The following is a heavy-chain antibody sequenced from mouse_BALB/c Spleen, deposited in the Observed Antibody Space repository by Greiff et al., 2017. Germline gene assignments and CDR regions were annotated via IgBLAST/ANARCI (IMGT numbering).Heavy chain of an antibody. Sequence: EVQRVESGGGLVKPGGSLKLSCAASGFTFSSYAMSWVRQTPEKRLEWVASISSGGSTYYPDSVKGRFTISRDNARNILYLQMSSLRSEDTAMYYCARAGYDRGFAYWGQGTLVTVSA. D-gene: IGHD2-2*01. CDR3: ARAGYDRGFAY. CDR2: ISSGGST. V-gene: IGHV5-6-5*01. CDR1: GFTFSSYA. J-gene: IGHJ3*01.